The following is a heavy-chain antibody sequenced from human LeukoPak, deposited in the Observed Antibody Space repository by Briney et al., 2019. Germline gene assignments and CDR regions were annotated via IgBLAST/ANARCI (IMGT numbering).Heavy chain of an antibody. CDR2: ISSSSSYI. CDR3: ARDLRPYCSGGSCSGDY. Sequence: GGSLRLSCAASGFTFSSYSMNWVRQAPGKGLEWVSSISSSSSYIYYADSVKGRFTISRDNAKNSLYLQMNILRAEDTAGYYCARDLRPYCSGGSCSGDYWGQGTLVTVSS. J-gene: IGHJ4*02. CDR1: GFTFSSYS. D-gene: IGHD2-15*01. V-gene: IGHV3-21*01.